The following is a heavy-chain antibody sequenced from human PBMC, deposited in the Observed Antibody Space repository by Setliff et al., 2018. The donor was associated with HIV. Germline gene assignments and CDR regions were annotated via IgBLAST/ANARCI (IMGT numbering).Heavy chain of an antibody. J-gene: IGHJ6*03. Sequence: SETLSLTCTVSGGSISSNSYCWGWIRQPPGKGREWIGSIYYSGSTYYNQSLKSRVTISVDTSKNQFSLKLSSFTADYTAVYYCARQGGYSGYGFYYYFYYIDVWGKGTTVTVSS. D-gene: IGHD5-12*01. CDR1: GGSISSNSYC. CDR2: IYYSGST. CDR3: ARQGGYSGYGFYYYFYYIDV. V-gene: IGHV4-39*01.